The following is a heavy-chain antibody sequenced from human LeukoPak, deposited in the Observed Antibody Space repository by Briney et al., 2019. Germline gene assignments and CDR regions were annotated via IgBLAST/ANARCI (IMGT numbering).Heavy chain of an antibody. D-gene: IGHD5-18*01. CDR3: AGCGYSYATVVTIAYYFDY. CDR2: IIPIFGTA. J-gene: IGHJ4*02. Sequence: ASVKVSCKASGGTFSSYAISWVRQAPGQGLEWMGGIIPIFGTANYAQKFQGRVTITADESTSTAYMELSSLRSEDTAVYYCAGCGYSYATVVTIAYYFDYWGQGTLVTVSS. V-gene: IGHV1-69*13. CDR1: GGTFSSYA.